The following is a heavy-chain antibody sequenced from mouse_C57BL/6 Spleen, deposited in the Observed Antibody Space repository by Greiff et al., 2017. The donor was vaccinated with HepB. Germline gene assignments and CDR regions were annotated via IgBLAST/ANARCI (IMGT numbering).Heavy chain of an antibody. CDR1: GFTFSSYA. V-gene: IGHV5-4*01. CDR3: ARDKSWGAMDY. J-gene: IGHJ4*01. CDR2: ISDGGSYT. Sequence: EVNLVESGGGLVKPGGSLKLSCAASGFTFSSYAMSWVRQTPEKRLEWVATISDGGSYTYYPDNVKGRFTISRDNAKNNLYLQMSHLKSEDTAMYYCARDKSWGAMDYWGQGTSVTVSS. D-gene: IGHD4-1*01.